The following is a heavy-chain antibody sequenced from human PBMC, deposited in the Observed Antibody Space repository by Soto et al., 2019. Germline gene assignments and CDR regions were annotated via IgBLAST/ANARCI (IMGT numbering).Heavy chain of an antibody. J-gene: IGHJ3*02. Sequence: QVQLVQSGAEVKRSGASVRISCKASGYTFNRHDINWVRQATGQGPEGIGWMNPNSGNTGYAQKFQGTVTMTRDSSITTAYMDLSSLTSEDTAIYYCAREGLYGSIQDNTFDIWGQGTMVSVSS. D-gene: IGHD6-19*01. CDR3: AREGLYGSIQDNTFDI. CDR2: MNPNSGNT. CDR1: GYTFNRHD. V-gene: IGHV1-8*01.